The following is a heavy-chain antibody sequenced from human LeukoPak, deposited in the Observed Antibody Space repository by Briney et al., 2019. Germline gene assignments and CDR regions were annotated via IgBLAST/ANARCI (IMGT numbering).Heavy chain of an antibody. J-gene: IGHJ3*02. CDR1: GFTFSSYG. D-gene: IGHD6-6*01. CDR3: AKMNPQYSNPDGGAFDI. Sequence: GGSLRLSCAASGFTFSSYGMHWVRQAPGKGLEWVAFIRYDGSNKYYADSVKGRFTISRDNSKNTLYLQMNSLRAEDTAVYYCAKMNPQYSNPDGGAFDIWGQGTMVTVSS. V-gene: IGHV3-30*02. CDR2: IRYDGSNK.